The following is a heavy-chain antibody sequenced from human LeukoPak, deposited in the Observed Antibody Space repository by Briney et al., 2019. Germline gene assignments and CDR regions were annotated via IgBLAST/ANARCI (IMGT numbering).Heavy chain of an antibody. D-gene: IGHD6-19*01. CDR3: AKVRWDNSGWYYLDN. Sequence: GGSLRLSCAASGFSFSDYFMHWVRQAPDKGLEWVAVISYDGSNKYYADSVKGRFTISRDNSKNTLYLQMNSLRVEDTAVYYCAKVRWDNSGWYYLDNWGQGTLVTVSS. CDR2: ISYDGSNK. CDR1: GFSFSDYF. V-gene: IGHV3-30*18. J-gene: IGHJ4*02.